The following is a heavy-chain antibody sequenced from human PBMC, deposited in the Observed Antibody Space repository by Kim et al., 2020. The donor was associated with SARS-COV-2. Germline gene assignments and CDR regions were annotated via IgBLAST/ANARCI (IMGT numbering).Heavy chain of an antibody. V-gene: IGHV4-34*01. J-gene: IGHJ6*03. CDR3: ARGEYSSSYVYYYYMDV. Sequence: SETLSLTCAVYGGSFSGYYWSWIRQPPGKGLEWIGEINHSGSTNYNPSLKSRVTISVDTSKNQFSLKLSSVTAADTAVYYCARGEYSSSYVYYYYMDVWG. D-gene: IGHD6-6*01. CDR1: GGSFSGYY. CDR2: INHSGST.